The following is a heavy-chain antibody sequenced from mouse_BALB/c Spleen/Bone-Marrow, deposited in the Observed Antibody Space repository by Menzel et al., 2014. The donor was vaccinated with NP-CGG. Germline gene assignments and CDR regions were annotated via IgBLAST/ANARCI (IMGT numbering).Heavy chain of an antibody. J-gene: IGHJ3*01. Sequence: QVQLQQSGPGLVAPSQRLSITCTVSGFSLTNYGVHWVRQPPGKGLEWLGVIWAGGSTNYNSALMSRLTISKDNSKSQVFLKMSSLQTDDPAMYYCASYYRYDGAYWGQGTLVTVSA. CDR2: IWAGGST. V-gene: IGHV2-9*02. D-gene: IGHD2-14*01. CDR1: GFSLTNYG. CDR3: ASYYRYDGAY.